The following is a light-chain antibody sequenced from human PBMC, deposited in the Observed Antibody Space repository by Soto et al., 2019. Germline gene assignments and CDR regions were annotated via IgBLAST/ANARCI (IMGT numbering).Light chain of an antibody. V-gene: IGKV3-20*01. CDR1: QSVSSSY. CDR3: PQYGSPPLT. Sequence: EIVLTQSPGTLSLSPGERATLSCRASQSVSSSYLAWYQQKPGQAPRLLIYGASSRPTGIPDRFSGSGSGTDFTLTISRLEPDDFAVYYCPQYGSPPLTFGGGTKVEIK. J-gene: IGKJ4*01. CDR2: GAS.